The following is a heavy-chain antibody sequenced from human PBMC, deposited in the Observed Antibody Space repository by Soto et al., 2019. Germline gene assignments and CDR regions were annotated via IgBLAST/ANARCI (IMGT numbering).Heavy chain of an antibody. CDR1: GGSFIGYY. CDR2: INHSGST. Sequence: PSETLSLTCAVYGGSFIGYYWSWIRQPPGKGLEWIGEINHSGSTNYNPSLKSRVTISVDTSKNQFSLKLSSVTAADTAVYYCARKKRGDFDYWGQGTLVTVSS. V-gene: IGHV4-34*01. D-gene: IGHD3-16*01. CDR3: ARKKRGDFDY. J-gene: IGHJ4*02.